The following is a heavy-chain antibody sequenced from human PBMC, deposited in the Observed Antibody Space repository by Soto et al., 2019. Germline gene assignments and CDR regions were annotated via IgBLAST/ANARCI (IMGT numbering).Heavy chain of an antibody. D-gene: IGHD6-6*01. V-gene: IGHV3-21*01. Sequence: GGSLRLSCAASGFTFSSYSMNWVRQAPGKGLELVSSISSSSSYIYYADSVKGRFTISRDNAKNSLYLQMNSLRAEDTAVYYCARDPSSSAPSDAFDIWGQGTMVTVSS. CDR3: ARDPSSSAPSDAFDI. CDR2: ISSSSSYI. J-gene: IGHJ3*02. CDR1: GFTFSSYS.